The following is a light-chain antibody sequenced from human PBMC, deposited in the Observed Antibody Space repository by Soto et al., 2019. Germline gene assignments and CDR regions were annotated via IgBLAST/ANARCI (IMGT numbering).Light chain of an antibody. J-gene: IGKJ4*01. CDR1: QSINNW. CDR2: KTS. CDR3: QQYKSFSLT. Sequence: DIQMTQSPSTLSASVGDRVTITCRASQSINNWFAWYQQKPGKAPKLLIYKTSDLESGVPSRFSGSGSGTEFSLTISSLQPDDVATYYCQQYKSFSLTFGEGTRVEVK. V-gene: IGKV1-5*03.